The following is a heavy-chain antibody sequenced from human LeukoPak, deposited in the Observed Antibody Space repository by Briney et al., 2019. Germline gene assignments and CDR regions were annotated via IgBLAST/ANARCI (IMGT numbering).Heavy chain of an antibody. D-gene: IGHD3-22*01. J-gene: IGHJ4*02. CDR2: LYSDGST. Sequence: GGSLRLSCAASGFTVSSNYMSWVRQAPGKGLEWVSVLYSDGSTYYADSVKGRFTISRDNSKNTLYLQMNSLRAEDTAVYYCARDRRTRYDSSGYYSFGYWGQGTLVTVSS. V-gene: IGHV3-53*01. CDR1: GFTVSSNY. CDR3: ARDRRTRYDSSGYYSFGY.